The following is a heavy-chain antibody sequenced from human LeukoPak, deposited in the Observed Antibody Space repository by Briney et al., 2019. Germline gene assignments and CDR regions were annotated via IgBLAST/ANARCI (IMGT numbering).Heavy chain of an antibody. J-gene: IGHJ4*02. CDR3: AKAPYLAGATLFDY. D-gene: IGHD1-26*01. Sequence: GGSLRLSCAASGFTFSSYSMSWVRQAPGKGLEWVSAISGSGGSTYYADSVKGRFTISRDNSKNTLYLQMNSLRAEDTAVYYCAKAPYLAGATLFDYWGQGTLVTVSS. CDR1: GFTFSSYS. CDR2: ISGSGGST. V-gene: IGHV3-23*01.